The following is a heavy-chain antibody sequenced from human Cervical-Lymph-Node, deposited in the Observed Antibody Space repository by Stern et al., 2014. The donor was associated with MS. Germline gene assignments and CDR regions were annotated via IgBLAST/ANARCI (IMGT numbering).Heavy chain of an antibody. CDR2: IDWDDDK. Sequence: QITLKESGPALVKPTQTLTLTCTFSGFSLSTSGMCVSWIRQPPGKALEWLALIDWDDDKYYSTSLKTRLTISKDTSKNQVVLTMTNMDPVDTATYYCARNLVEMATPGAFDIWGQGTMVTVSS. CDR1: GFSLSTSGMC. J-gene: IGHJ3*02. V-gene: IGHV2-70*01. CDR3: ARNLVEMATPGAFDI. D-gene: IGHD5-24*01.